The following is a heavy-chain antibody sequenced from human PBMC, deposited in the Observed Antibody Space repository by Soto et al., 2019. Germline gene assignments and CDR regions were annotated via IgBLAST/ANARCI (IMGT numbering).Heavy chain of an antibody. V-gene: IGHV3-74*01. CDR1: GFIFSNSW. CDR2: INSDGVSL. CDR3: ASGYYGYAVYLAY. Sequence: EVQLVESGGGSVQPGGSLRLSCAASGFIFSNSWMHWVRQAPGKGLVWVSRINSDGVSLSYADSVQGRFTISRDNAKTTLYLQMNSLRADDTAVYYCASGYYGYAVYLAYWGQGTLVTVSS. J-gene: IGHJ4*02. D-gene: IGHD3-16*01.